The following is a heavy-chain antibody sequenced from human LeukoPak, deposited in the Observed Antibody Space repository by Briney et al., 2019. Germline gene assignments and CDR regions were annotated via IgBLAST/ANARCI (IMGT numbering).Heavy chain of an antibody. V-gene: IGHV4-34*01. J-gene: IGHJ4*02. CDR3: ARVPTYYYDSSGHHGPIDF. D-gene: IGHD3-22*01. CDR2: INHSGST. Sequence: SETLSLTCAVHGGSFSGYYWSWIRQPPGKGLEWIGEINHSGSTNYNPSLKSRVTISVDTSKNQFSLKLSSVTAADTAVYYCARVPTYYYDSSGHHGPIDFWGQGTLGTVSS. CDR1: GGSFSGYY.